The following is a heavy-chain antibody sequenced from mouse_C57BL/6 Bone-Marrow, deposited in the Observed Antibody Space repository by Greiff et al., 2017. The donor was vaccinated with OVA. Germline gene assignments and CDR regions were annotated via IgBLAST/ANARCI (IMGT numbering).Heavy chain of an antibody. CDR2: IDPENGDT. CDR1: GFNIKDDY. CDR3: TTGGSSYWYFDV. V-gene: IGHV14-4*01. J-gene: IGHJ1*03. Sequence: EVKLQESGAELVRPGASVKLSCTASGFNIKDDYMHWVKQRPEQGLEWIGWIDPENGDTGYASKFQGKATITADTSSNTAYLQLSSLTSEDTAVDYCTTGGSSYWYFDVWGTGTTVTVSS. D-gene: IGHD1-1*01.